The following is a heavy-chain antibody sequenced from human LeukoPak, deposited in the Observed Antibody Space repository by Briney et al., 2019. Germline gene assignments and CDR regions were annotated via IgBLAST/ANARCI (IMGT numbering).Heavy chain of an antibody. J-gene: IGHJ4*02. V-gene: IGHV3-30-3*01. CDR1: GFNLRDFD. D-gene: IGHD3-22*01. Sequence: GGSLRLSCTASGFNLRDFDMHWVRQAPGKGLDWVALISYDGSKQYSADSVKGRFTLSRDESKNTVYLQMSSLRIEDTAVYYCAREPNYSSGRPMDFWGQGTLVTVSS. CDR2: ISYDGSKQ. CDR3: AREPNYSSGRPMDF.